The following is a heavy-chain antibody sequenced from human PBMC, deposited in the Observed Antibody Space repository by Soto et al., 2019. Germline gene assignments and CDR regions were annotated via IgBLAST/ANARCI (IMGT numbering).Heavy chain of an antibody. V-gene: IGHV1-69*13. Sequence: GASVNVSCKVSGGTDGTYSINWVRQAPGQGLEWMGAIIPILSTTNYAQRFQGRVTITADESTGTVYLELTSLKFEDTAVYYCASRAMAVTWFDPWGQGTLVTVSS. J-gene: IGHJ5*02. D-gene: IGHD6-19*01. CDR2: IIPILSTT. CDR1: GGTDGTYS. CDR3: ASRAMAVTWFDP.